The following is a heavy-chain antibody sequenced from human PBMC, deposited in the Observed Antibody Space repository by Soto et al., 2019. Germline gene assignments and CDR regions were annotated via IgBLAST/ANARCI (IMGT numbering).Heavy chain of an antibody. D-gene: IGHD3-10*01. Sequence: QVQLQESGPGLVKPSETLSLTCTVSGGSISGYSWSWIRQPPGKGLEWIGYVWHRGSSNYNPSLKSRVTISVDPSKNPFSLELSSMTAEDTAVYSCASYGSGSYSFVYWGQGPLVTVSS. J-gene: IGHJ4*02. CDR1: GGSISGYS. CDR3: ASYGSGSYSFVY. CDR2: VWHRGSS. V-gene: IGHV4-59*08.